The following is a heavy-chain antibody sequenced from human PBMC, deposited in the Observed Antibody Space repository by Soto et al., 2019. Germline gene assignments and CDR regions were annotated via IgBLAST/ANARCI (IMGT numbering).Heavy chain of an antibody. CDR2: ISSRSNYT. CDR3: ARVLSGTRSFDY. Sequence: QVQLVESGGGLVKPGGSLRHSCAASGFTFGAHYMTWIRQAPGKGLEWLSYISSRSNYTDYADSVKGRFTTSRDNAKNSLYLQMNSLRAEDTAVYYCARVLSGTRSFDYWGQGTLVTVSS. J-gene: IGHJ4*02. D-gene: IGHD5-12*01. CDR1: GFTFGAHY. V-gene: IGHV3-11*05.